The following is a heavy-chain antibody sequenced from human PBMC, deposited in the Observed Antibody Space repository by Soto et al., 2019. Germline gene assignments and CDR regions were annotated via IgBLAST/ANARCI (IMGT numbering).Heavy chain of an antibody. CDR2: ISATDGST. CDR3: AKGGWLDDY. CDR1: GFTFSNYD. J-gene: IGHJ4*02. V-gene: IGHV3-23*01. D-gene: IGHD6-19*01. Sequence: EVQLLESGGGLVQPGGSLRLSCAASGFTFSNYDMSWVRQAPGKGLEWVSVISATDGSTNYADSVQGRFTISRDNSKNTLYLQMSSRRAEDTAVYYCAKGGWLDDYGRQGTLGTVSA.